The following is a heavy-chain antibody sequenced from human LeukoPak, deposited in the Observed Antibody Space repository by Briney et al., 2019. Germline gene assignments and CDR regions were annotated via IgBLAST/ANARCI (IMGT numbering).Heavy chain of an antibody. J-gene: IGHJ6*02. D-gene: IGHD2-2*01. CDR3: ARKERRTSYYGMDV. CDR1: GYTFTGYY. V-gene: IGHV1-2*02. CDR2: INPNSGGT. Sequence: ASVKVSCKASGYTFTGYYMHWVRQAPGQGLEWMGWINPNSGGTNYAQKFQGRVTMTRDTSISTAYMELSRLRSDDTAVYYCARKERRTSYYGMDVWGQGTTVTVSS.